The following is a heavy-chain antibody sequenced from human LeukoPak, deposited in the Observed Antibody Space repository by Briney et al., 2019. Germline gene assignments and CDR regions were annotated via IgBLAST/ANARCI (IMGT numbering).Heavy chain of an antibody. CDR3: ARGGLGVQNWYFDL. V-gene: IGHV4-59*01. CDR2: IYHSGST. CDR1: GGSISSYY. Sequence: TSSETLSLTCTVSGGSISSYYWSWIRQPPGKGLEWIGYIYHSGSTNYNPSLKSRVTISVDTSKNQFSLKLSSVTAADTAVYYCARGGLGVQNWYFDLWGRGTLVTVSS. J-gene: IGHJ2*01. D-gene: IGHD3-3*01.